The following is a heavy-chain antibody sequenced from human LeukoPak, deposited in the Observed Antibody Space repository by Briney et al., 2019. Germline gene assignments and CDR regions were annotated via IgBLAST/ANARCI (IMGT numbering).Heavy chain of an antibody. V-gene: IGHV1-46*01. Sequence: EASVKVSCKASGYTFTSYYLHWVRQAPGQGREWMGIINPSGDSPTYAQKIQGRVTMTRDTSTSAVYMELSSLTSEDTAVYYCARGDTYYYDSSGYYFDYWGQGTLVTVSS. J-gene: IGHJ4*02. CDR1: GYTFTSYY. CDR2: INPSGDSP. D-gene: IGHD3-22*01. CDR3: ARGDTYYYDSSGYYFDY.